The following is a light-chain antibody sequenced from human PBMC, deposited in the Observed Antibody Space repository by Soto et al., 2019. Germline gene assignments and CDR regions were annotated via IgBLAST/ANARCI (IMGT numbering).Light chain of an antibody. J-gene: IGKJ1*01. CDR1: QGIGNY. Sequence: IQLTQSPSSLSASVGERVTITCRASQGIGNYLAWYQQKPGKVPNLLIHAASTLQSGVPSRFSGSGSGTAFTLTISSLQPEDVATYFCQKYNSAPPEWSFGQGTKVDNK. CDR3: QKYNSAPPEWS. CDR2: AAS. V-gene: IGKV1-27*01.